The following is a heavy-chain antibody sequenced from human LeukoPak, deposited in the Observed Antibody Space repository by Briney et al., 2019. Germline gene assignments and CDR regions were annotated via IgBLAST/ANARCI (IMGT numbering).Heavy chain of an antibody. J-gene: IGHJ6*02. CDR1: GYSFTSYW. CDR3: ARHFGTYYYDSSGYYYYYYGMDV. V-gene: IGHV5-51*01. CDR2: IYPGDSDT. D-gene: IGHD3-22*01. Sequence: GESLKISCKGSGYSFTSYWIGWVRQMPGKGLEWMGIIYPGDSDTRYSPSFQGQVTISADKSISTAYLQWSSLKASDTAMYYCARHFGTYYYDSSGYYYYYYGMDVWGQGTTVTVPS.